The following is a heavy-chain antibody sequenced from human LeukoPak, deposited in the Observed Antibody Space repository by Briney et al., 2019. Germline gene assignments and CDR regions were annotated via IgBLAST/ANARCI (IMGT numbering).Heavy chain of an antibody. V-gene: IGHV3-53*01. Sequence: GGSLRLSCAASGFSVITDYMTWVRQAPGKGLEWVSTLYSSGNTYYADSVKGRFTVSRDNSKNTLFLEMSSLRAEDTAVYFCARGWGSFENWGQGSLVALSS. D-gene: IGHD7-27*01. CDR1: GFSVITDY. CDR2: LYSSGNT. CDR3: ARGWGSFEN. J-gene: IGHJ4*02.